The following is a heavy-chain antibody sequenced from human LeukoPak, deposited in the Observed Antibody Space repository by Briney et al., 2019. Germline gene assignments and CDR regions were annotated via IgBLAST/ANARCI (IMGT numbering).Heavy chain of an antibody. Sequence: PGGSLRLSCAASGFTFSDYWMHWVRQAPGKGLEWVSRIYIDGGRTAYADSVEGRFTISRDNARNTVSLQLSSLRAEDTAVYFCARGLRDDYGTDVWGQGTTVTVSS. CDR1: GFTFSDYW. CDR2: IYIDGGRT. V-gene: IGHV3-74*01. J-gene: IGHJ6*02. CDR3: ARGLRDDYGTDV.